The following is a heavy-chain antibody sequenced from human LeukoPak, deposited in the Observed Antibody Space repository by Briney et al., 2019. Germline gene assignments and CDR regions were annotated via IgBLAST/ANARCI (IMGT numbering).Heavy chain of an antibody. CDR3: ARDAERGIAVADIGWFDP. D-gene: IGHD6-19*01. CDR1: GFTFSSYA. J-gene: IGHJ5*02. V-gene: IGHV3-30-3*01. CDR2: ISYDGSNK. Sequence: GGSLRLSCAASGFTFSSYAMSWVRQAPGKGLEWVAVISYDGSNKYYADSVKGRFTISRDNSKNTLYLQMNSLRAEDTAVYYCARDAERGIAVADIGWFDPWGQGTLVTVSS.